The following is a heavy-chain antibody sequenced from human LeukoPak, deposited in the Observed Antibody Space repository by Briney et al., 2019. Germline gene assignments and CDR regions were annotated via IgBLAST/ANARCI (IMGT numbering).Heavy chain of an antibody. CDR2: ISGSGGST. V-gene: IGHV3-23*01. D-gene: IGHD3-10*01. J-gene: IGHJ4*02. CDR3: ARAPGSLDY. Sequence: PGGSLRLSCAASGFTFRSYAMSWVRQAPGKGLEWVSAISGSGGSTYYADSVKGRFTISRDSSKNTLYLQMNSLRAEDTAVYYCARAPGSLDYWGQGTLVTVSS. CDR1: GFTFRSYA.